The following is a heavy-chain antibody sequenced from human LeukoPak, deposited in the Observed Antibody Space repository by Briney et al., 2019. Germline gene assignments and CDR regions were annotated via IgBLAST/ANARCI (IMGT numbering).Heavy chain of an antibody. J-gene: IGHJ3*02. V-gene: IGHV3-48*03. CDR2: ISSSGSTI. D-gene: IGHD5-24*01. Sequence: GGSLRLSCAASGFTFSSYEMNWVRQAPGKGLEWVSYISSSGSTIYYADSVKGRFTISRDNAKNSLYLQMNSLRAEDTAVYYCAREPEMATVDSDGFDIWGQGTMVTVSS. CDR3: AREPEMATVDSDGFDI. CDR1: GFTFSSYE.